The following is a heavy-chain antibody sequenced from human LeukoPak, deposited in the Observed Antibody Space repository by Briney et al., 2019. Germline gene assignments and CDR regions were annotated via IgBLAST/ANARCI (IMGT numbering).Heavy chain of an antibody. V-gene: IGHV1-69*05. J-gene: IGHJ6*03. Sequence: ASVKVSCKASGGTFSSYAISWVRQAPGQGLKWMGGIIPIFGTANYAQKFQGRVTITTDESTSTAYMELSSLRSEDTAVYYCRFLEWSLQRFMDVWGKGTTVTVSS. D-gene: IGHD3-3*01. CDR3: RFLEWSLQRFMDV. CDR2: IIPIFGTA. CDR1: GGTFSSYA.